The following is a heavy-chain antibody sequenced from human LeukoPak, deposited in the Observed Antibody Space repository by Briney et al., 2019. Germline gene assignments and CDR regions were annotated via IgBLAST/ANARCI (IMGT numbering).Heavy chain of an antibody. J-gene: IGHJ3*02. Sequence: ASVKVSCKASGYTFSGHYMHWVRQAPGQGLEWMGWIYPNSGGTNYAQKFQGRVTMTRDTSISTAYMELSRLRSDDTAVYYCARGFNPTPFDIWGQGTMVTVSS. CDR3: ARGFNPTPFDI. V-gene: IGHV1-2*02. CDR2: IYPNSGGT. D-gene: IGHD3-3*01. CDR1: GYTFSGHY.